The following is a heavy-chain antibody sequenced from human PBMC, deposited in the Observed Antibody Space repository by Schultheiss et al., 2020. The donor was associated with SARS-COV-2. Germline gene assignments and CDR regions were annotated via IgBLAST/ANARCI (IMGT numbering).Heavy chain of an antibody. D-gene: IGHD3-22*01. Sequence: SETLSLTCTVSGGSISSGGFYWTWIRQHPGKGLEWIGYIHYSGSTYYNPSLKNRVTISVDTSKNQFSLKLSSVTAADTAVYYCADSSGHHKFDYWGQGTLVTVSS. CDR1: GGSISSGGFY. CDR3: ADSSGHHKFDY. CDR2: IHYSGST. V-gene: IGHV4-30-4*08. J-gene: IGHJ4*02.